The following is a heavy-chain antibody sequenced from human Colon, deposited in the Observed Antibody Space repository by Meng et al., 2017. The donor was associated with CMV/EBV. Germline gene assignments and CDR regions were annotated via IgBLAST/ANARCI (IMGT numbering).Heavy chain of an antibody. CDR3: AREGYSNFDY. V-gene: IGHV3-30*02. Sequence: GGSLKISCAASGLTFNGYGLHRVRQAPGKGLEWVAFIGSDGSIKRYSDSVKGRFNISRDNSKNTLWLQMHSLRPEDTALYYCAREGYSNFDYWGQGTLVTVSS. CDR2: IGSDGSIK. D-gene: IGHD4-11*01. CDR1: GLTFNGYG. J-gene: IGHJ4*02.